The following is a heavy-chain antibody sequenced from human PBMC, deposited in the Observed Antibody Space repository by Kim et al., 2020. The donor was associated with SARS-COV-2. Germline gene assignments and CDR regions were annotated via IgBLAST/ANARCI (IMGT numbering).Heavy chain of an antibody. D-gene: IGHD1-26*01. J-gene: IGHJ4*02. CDR3: ARHGVGMSSSPDY. Sequence: YSPSFQGQVTISAEKSISTAYLQWSSLKASDTAMYYCARHGVGMSSSPDYWGQGTLVTVSS. V-gene: IGHV5-51*01.